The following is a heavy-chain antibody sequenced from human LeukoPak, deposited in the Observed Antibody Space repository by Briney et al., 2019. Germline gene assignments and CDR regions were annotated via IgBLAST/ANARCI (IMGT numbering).Heavy chain of an antibody. CDR1: GYTFTGYY. J-gene: IGHJ3*02. CDR2: INPNSGGT. D-gene: IGHD1-1*01. V-gene: IGHV1-2*02. Sequence: ASVKVSCKASGYTFTGYYMHWVRQAPGQGLEWMGWINPNSGGTNYAQKFQGRVTMTRDTSISTAYMELSRLRSDDTAVYYCARDLIKERVTPDAFDIWGQGTMVTVSS. CDR3: ARDLIKERVTPDAFDI.